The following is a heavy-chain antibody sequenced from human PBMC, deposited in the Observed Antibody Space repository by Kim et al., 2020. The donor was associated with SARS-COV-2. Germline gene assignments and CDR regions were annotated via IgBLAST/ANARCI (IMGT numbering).Heavy chain of an antibody. V-gene: IGHV4-31*03. J-gene: IGHJ4*02. Sequence: SETLSLTCTVSGGSISSGGYYWSWIRQHPGKGLEWIGYIYYSGSTYYNPSLKSRVTISVDTSKNQFSLKLSSVTAADTAVYYCAREAPHQYSSSGGFDYWGQGTLVTVSS. CDR1: GGSISSGGYY. D-gene: IGHD6-6*01. CDR3: AREAPHQYSSSGGFDY. CDR2: IYYSGST.